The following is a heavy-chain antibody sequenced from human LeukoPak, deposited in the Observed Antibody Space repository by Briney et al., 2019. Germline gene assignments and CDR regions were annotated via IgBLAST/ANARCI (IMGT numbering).Heavy chain of an antibody. CDR3: ARSGAMGKSSSRHFDY. J-gene: IGHJ4*02. Sequence: SETLFLTCTVSGGSISSSSYYWGWIRQPPGKGLEWIGSIYYSGSTYYNPSLKSRVTISVDTSKNQFSLKLSSVTAADTAVYYCARSGAMGKSSSRHFDYWGQGTLVTVSS. V-gene: IGHV4-39*01. D-gene: IGHD6-6*01. CDR1: GGSISSSSYY. CDR2: IYYSGST.